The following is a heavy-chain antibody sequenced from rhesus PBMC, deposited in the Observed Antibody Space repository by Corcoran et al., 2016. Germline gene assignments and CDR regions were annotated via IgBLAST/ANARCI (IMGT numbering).Heavy chain of an antibody. Sequence: QVQLVQSGAEVKKPGSSVKVSCKASGYTFTDYSMPLVRQAPGQGLEWMGEINPKTGGTNYAQKFQGRVTMTRDTSTSTAYMELSSLRSGDTAVYYCARDLEYRIDYWGQGVLVTVSS. J-gene: IGHJ4*01. V-gene: IGHV1-138*01. CDR2: INPKTGGT. D-gene: IGHD4-23*01. CDR1: GYTFTDYS. CDR3: ARDLEYRIDY.